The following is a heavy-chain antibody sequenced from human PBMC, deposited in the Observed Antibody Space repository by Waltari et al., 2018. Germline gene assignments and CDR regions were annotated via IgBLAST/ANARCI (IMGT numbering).Heavy chain of an antibody. V-gene: IGHV4-59*11. Sequence: QVQLKESGPRLARPSETLPLTCVVSGGSNSNLYRRWSRQSPGKRLEWIGYVSDSGNTNYNPSLKTRFTILVDTSKSHFSLNLNSVTATDTAVYYCARHDSVEFGTFDLWGPGTLVTVSS. CDR2: VSDSGNT. J-gene: IGHJ3*01. CDR3: ARHDSVEFGTFDL. CDR1: GGSNSNLY. D-gene: IGHD3-10*01.